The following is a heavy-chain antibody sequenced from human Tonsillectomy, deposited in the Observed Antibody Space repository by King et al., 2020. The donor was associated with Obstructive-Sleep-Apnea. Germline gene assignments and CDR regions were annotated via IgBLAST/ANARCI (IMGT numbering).Heavy chain of an antibody. Sequence: VQLVESGGGVVQPGGSLRLSCEVSGFTFTSYGMHWVRQAPGKGLEWVAFIRYEGSNKYYADSVKGRFTISRDNSKNPLSLQMTSLRAEDTAVYYCANNNPTYTALPYGVVYWGQGTLVTVSS. D-gene: IGHD5-18*01. CDR2: IRYEGSNK. J-gene: IGHJ4*02. CDR3: ANNNPTYTALPYGVVY. CDR1: GFTFTSYG. V-gene: IGHV3-30*02.